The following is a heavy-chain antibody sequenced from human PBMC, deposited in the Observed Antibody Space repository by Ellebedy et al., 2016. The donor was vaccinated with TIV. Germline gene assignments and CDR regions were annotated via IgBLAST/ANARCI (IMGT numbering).Heavy chain of an antibody. D-gene: IGHD5-18*01. CDR3: VKEMVSRSSLTFDY. Sequence: PGGSLRLSCAASGFTFSSYAMAWVRQAPGKGVEWVSAIGPSSNYAFYIDSVKGRFTISRDNFKNKLYLQVDSLSADDTAIYYCVKEMVSRSSLTFDYWGQGTLLTVSS. CDR2: IGPSSNYA. J-gene: IGHJ4*02. V-gene: IGHV3-23*01. CDR1: GFTFSSYA.